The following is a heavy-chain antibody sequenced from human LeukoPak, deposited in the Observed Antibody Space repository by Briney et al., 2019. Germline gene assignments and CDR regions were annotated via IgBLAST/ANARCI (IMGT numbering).Heavy chain of an antibody. CDR2: IYTSGST. D-gene: IGHD3-22*01. CDR3: ARDLVYYYDSSGSFDY. CDR1: GGSISSYY. V-gene: IGHV4-4*07. Sequence: SSETLSLTCTVSGGSISSYYWSWIRQPAGKGLEWIGRIYTSGSTNYNPSLKSRVTMSVDTPKNQFSLKLNSVTAEDTAVYYCARDLVYYYDSSGSFDYWGQGTLVTVSS. J-gene: IGHJ4*02.